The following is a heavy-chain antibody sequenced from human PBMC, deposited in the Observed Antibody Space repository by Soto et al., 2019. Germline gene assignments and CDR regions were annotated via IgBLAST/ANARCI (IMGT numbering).Heavy chain of an antibody. CDR3: ARGEEVRYFDWLFAMGYYFDY. J-gene: IGHJ4*02. Sequence: ASVKVSCKASGYTFTSYGISWVRQAPGQGLEWMGWISAYNGNTNYAKKLQGRVTMTTDTSTSTAYMELRSLRSDDTAVYYCARGEEVRYFDWLFAMGYYFDYWGQGTLVTVSS. CDR2: ISAYNGNT. CDR1: GYTFTSYG. D-gene: IGHD3-9*01. V-gene: IGHV1-18*01.